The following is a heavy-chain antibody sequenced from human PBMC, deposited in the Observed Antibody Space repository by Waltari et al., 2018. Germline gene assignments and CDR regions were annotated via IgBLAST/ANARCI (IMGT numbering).Heavy chain of an antibody. V-gene: IGHV3-73*01. CDR1: VFTFSGSA. CDR2: IGRKANSYAT. D-gene: IGHD4-17*01. Sequence: EVQLVESGGGFVQPGGSLKLSCAASVFTFSGSAMHWIRQASGKGLEWVGRIGRKANSYATAYAASVKCRFTISRDDSKNTAYLQMNSLKTEDTAVYYCTRVGTAFTVDYDEENFDYWGQGTLVTVSS. J-gene: IGHJ4*02. CDR3: TRVGTAFTVDYDEENFDY.